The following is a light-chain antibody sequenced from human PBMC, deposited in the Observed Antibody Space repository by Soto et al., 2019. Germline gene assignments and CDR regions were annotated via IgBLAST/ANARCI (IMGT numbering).Light chain of an antibody. Sequence: IQLTQSPSSLSASVGDRVTITCRASQGVRSYLAWFQQRPGKAPKLLIFGASTLQNGVPARFSGGGFGTEFTLTITSLQTEDFATYYCHQVYTYPRTFGQGTHVEIK. CDR1: QGVRSY. V-gene: IGKV1-9*01. J-gene: IGKJ1*01. CDR2: GAS. CDR3: HQVYTYPRT.